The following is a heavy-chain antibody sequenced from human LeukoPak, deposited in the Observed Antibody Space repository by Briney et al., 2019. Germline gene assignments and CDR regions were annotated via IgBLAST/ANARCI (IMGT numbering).Heavy chain of an antibody. CDR1: GGSFSGYY. D-gene: IGHD1-26*01. CDR3: ARGSGYSGDAFDI. J-gene: IGHJ3*02. Sequence: PSETLSLTCAVYGGSFSGYYWSWIRQPPGEGLEWIGEINHSGSTNYNPSLKSRVTIPVDTSKNQFSLKLSSVTAADTAVYYCARGSGYSGDAFDIWGQGTMVTVSS. CDR2: INHSGST. V-gene: IGHV4-34*01.